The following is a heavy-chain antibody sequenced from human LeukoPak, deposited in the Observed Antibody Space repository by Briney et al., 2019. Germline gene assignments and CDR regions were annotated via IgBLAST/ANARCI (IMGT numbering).Heavy chain of an antibody. J-gene: IGHJ4*02. Sequence: RVASVKVSCKASGYTFTSSDTNWVRQATGQGLEWMGWMNPNSGDTVYAQKFQGRVTMTRNTSISTAYMELSSLRSEDTGVYYCARGGAGTLEAVDWGQGTLVTVS. V-gene: IGHV1-8*01. CDR2: MNPNSGDT. CDR3: ARGGAGTLEAVD. D-gene: IGHD6-19*01. CDR1: GYTFTSSD.